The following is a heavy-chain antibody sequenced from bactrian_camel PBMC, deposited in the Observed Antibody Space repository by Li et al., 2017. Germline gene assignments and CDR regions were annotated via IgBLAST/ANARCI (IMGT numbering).Heavy chain of an antibody. CDR1: GFAFSSYA. J-gene: IGHJ6*01. V-gene: IGHV3S42*01. CDR3: QADPKEDAPMCSPRFAPYFGF. CDR2: INSSGSRT. D-gene: IGHD1*01. Sequence: DVQLVESGGGSVQAGGSLRLSCVASGFAFSSYAMSWVRQPPGSGLEWSGGINSSGSRTVLADSTKGRFTISRDNAKNTLYLQMNSLKPEDTAMYYCQADPKEDAPMCSPRFAPYFGFWGQGTQVTVS.